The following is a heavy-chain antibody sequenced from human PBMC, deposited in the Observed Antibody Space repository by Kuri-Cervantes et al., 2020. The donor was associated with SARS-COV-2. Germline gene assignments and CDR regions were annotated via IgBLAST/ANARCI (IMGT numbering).Heavy chain of an antibody. CDR3: ASRMGDLTSYTWYKWFDP. V-gene: IGHV1-69*13. Sequence: SVKVSCKASGTAFSSFAINWVRQAPGQGLEWMGGTIPIFGSPIYAQKFQGRLSITADESTSSVHMELSSLSSQVTAIYYCASRMGDLTSYTWYKWFDPWGQGTLVTVSS. CDR1: GTAFSSFA. J-gene: IGHJ5*02. D-gene: IGHD3-16*01. CDR2: TIPIFGSP.